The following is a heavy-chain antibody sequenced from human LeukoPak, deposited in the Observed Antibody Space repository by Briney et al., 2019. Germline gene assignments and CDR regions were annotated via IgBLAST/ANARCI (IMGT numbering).Heavy chain of an antibody. CDR2: ISGSGGST. D-gene: IGHD2-2*01. CDR1: GFTTSSYA. Sequence: PGRSLTHSSPASGFTTSSYAMSWVPQAPAQALERVSAISGSGGSTYYADTVKGRFTISRDNSKNTLYLQMNSLRAEDTAVYYCARNLRSSHPTPLLSESWGQGTLVTVSP. J-gene: IGHJ4*02. CDR3: ARNLRSSHPTPLLSES. V-gene: IGHV3-23*01.